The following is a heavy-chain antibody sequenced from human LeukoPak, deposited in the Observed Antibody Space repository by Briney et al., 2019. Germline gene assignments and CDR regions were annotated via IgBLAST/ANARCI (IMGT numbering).Heavy chain of an antibody. D-gene: IGHD2/OR15-2a*01. CDR1: GFTFSSYS. J-gene: IGHJ4*02. CDR3: ARDRSNQRDFDY. V-gene: IGHV3-21*01. CDR2: ISSSSSYI. Sequence: PGGSLRLSCAASGFTFSSYSRNWVRQAPGKGLEWVSSISSSSSYIYYADSVKGRFTISRDNAKNSLYLQMNSLRAEDTAVYYCARDRSNQRDFDYWGQGTLVTVSS.